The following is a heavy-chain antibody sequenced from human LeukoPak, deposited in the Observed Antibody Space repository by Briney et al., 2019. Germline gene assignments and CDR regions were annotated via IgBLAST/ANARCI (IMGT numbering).Heavy chain of an antibody. CDR1: GGSVSSGSYY. J-gene: IGHJ4*02. V-gene: IGHV4-61*01. Sequence: SETLSLTCTVSGGSVSSGSYYWSWIRQPPGKGLEWIGYIYYSGSTNYNPSLKSRVTISVDTSKNQFSLKLSSGTAADTAVYYCARAALAVADNWGQGTLVTVSS. CDR2: IYYSGST. D-gene: IGHD6-19*01. CDR3: ARAALAVADN.